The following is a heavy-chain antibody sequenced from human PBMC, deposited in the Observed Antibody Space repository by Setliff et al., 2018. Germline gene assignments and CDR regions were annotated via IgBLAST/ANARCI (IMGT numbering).Heavy chain of an antibody. V-gene: IGHV4-59*11. CDR1: GGSISSHY. D-gene: IGHD2-2*01. CDR2: IHYSGST. CDR3: ARGVYCSSTSCSPGLNWFDP. J-gene: IGHJ5*02. Sequence: SETLSLTCTVSGGSISSHYWSWIRQPPGKGLEWIGYIHYSGSTNYNPSLKSRVTISVDTSKNQFSLKLSSVTAADTAVYYCARGVYCSSTSCSPGLNWFDPWGQGTLVTVSS.